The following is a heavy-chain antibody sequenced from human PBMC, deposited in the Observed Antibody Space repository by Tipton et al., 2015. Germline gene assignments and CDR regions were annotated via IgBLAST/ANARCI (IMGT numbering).Heavy chain of an antibody. CDR2: IHYDGST. D-gene: IGHD3-9*01. V-gene: IGHV4-59*12. CDR3: ACQDYDSLTRDYQTVDY. Sequence: LRLSCAVSAYSISSDYYWSWIRQPPGKGLEWIGYIHYDGSTNYNPSVKSRVTISVDTSQNQFSLRLKSVTAADTALYYCACQDYDSLTRDYQTVDYWGQGTLVTVSS. CDR1: AYSISSDYY. J-gene: IGHJ4*02.